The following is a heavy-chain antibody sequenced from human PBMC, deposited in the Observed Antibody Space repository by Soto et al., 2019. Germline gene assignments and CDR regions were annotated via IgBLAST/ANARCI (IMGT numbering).Heavy chain of an antibody. CDR3: ARESPFDD. J-gene: IGHJ4*02. V-gene: IGHV3-30*03. CDR1: GFTFRSYG. CDR2: ISFDGSNK. Sequence: GGSLRLSCAASGFTFRSYGMHWVRQAPGKGLEWLTVISFDGSNKYYADSVKGRFTISRDNSKNTLYLQMNSLRAEDTAVYYCARESPFDDWGQGTLVTVSS.